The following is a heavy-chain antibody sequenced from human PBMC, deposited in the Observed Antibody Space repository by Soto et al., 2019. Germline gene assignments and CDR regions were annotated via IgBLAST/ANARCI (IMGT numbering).Heavy chain of an antibody. CDR2: ISTNNGNT. D-gene: IGHD3-3*01. J-gene: IGHJ3*01. V-gene: IGHV1-18*04. CDR3: AREGILGLFDAYDL. CDR1: VFTSSG. Sequence: QDQLVQSGAEVKKPGAPVKVSCKASVFTSSGISWVRQAPGQRLEGMGWISTNNGNTIYAQKFQGRVIMTMDTSTTTVYMELRSLRPDDTAVYLCAREGILGLFDAYDLWGQGTMVTVSS.